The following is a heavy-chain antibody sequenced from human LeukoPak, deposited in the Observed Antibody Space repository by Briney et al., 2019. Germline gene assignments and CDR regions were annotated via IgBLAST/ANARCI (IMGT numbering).Heavy chain of an antibody. J-gene: IGHJ6*02. Sequence: PGGSLRLSCVASGFTFSSKAMTWVRQTPGKGLEWVASISASGGSTYYADSVEGRYTISRDNSKNTLYLQMNSLRAEDTAICYCAKERGRNYFYYGMDVWGRGTTVTVSS. CDR3: AKERGRNYFYYGMDV. V-gene: IGHV3-23*01. CDR2: ISASGGST. CDR1: GFTFSSKA.